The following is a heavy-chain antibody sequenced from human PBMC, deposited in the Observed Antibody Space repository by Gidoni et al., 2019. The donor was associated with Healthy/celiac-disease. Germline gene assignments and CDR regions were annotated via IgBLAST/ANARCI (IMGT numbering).Heavy chain of an antibody. CDR2: INPSGGST. D-gene: IGHD6-6*01. J-gene: IGHJ6*03. CDR3: AREDSSSPAGDYYMDV. Sequence: QVQLMQSGAEVQKPGAPVKVSCKASGYTFTSYYMHWVRQAPGQGLEWMGIINPSGGSTSYAQKFQGRVTMTRDTSTSTVYMELSSLRSEDTAVYYCAREDSSSPAGDYYMDVWGKGTTVTVSS. V-gene: IGHV1-46*01. CDR1: GYTFTSYY.